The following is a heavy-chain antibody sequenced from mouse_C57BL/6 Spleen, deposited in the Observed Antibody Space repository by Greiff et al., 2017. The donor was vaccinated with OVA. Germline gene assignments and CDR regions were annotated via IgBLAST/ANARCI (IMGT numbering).Heavy chain of an antibody. J-gene: IGHJ4*01. D-gene: IGHD1-1*01. Sequence: VQLQQPGTELVKPGASGYTFTSYWMHWVKQRPGQGLEWIGNINPSNGGTNYNEKFKSKATLTVDKSSSTAYMQLSSLTSEDSAVYYCARYGYGSSYEDGIYAMDYWGQGTSVTVSS. V-gene: IGHV1-53*01. CDR2: INPSNGGT. CDR3: ARYGYGSSYEDGIYAMDY. CDR1: GYTFTSYW.